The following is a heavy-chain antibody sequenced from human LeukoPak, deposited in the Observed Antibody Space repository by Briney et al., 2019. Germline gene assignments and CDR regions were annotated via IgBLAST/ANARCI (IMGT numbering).Heavy chain of an antibody. J-gene: IGHJ4*02. Sequence: SETLSLTCSVAGGSISNYYWSRIRQPPGKGLEWIGYMHYRGSTNYNPSLNSRVTISMDMSKNAFSLQLSSVITADTAIYYCARINGHIFDYWGQGTLVTVSS. CDR3: ARINGHIFDY. D-gene: IGHD5-24*01. CDR2: MHYRGST. CDR1: GGSISNYY. V-gene: IGHV4-59*01.